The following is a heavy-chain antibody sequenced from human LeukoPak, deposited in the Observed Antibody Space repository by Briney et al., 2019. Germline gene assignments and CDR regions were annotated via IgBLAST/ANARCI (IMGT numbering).Heavy chain of an antibody. J-gene: IGHJ4*02. Sequence: GGSLRLSCVASGFTFKSYHMNWVRQAPGKGLEWLSGITSGASVIYYADSVKGRFTISRDDAKNSVFLQMSVLTVDDTAVYYCARKRLADLGDDTSFGGTPFDSWGQGTLVIVSS. CDR1: GFTFKSYH. V-gene: IGHV3-48*03. D-gene: IGHD3-16*01. CDR3: ARKRLADLGDDTSFGGTPFDS. CDR2: ITSGASVI.